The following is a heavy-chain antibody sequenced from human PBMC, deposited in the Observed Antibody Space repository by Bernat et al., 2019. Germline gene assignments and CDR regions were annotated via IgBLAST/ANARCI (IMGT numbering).Heavy chain of an antibody. CDR3: VRDFMGI. CDR2: IKGDGSDK. J-gene: IGHJ4*02. Sequence: EEQLVESGGDLVQPGGSLRLSCVASGFTFGDYFMSWVRQAPGKGLEWVANIKGDGSDKYYVDSVKGRFTISRDNAEKSLYLQMNSLRAEDMAIYYCVRDFMGIWGQGTLVTVSS. CDR1: GFTFGDYF. V-gene: IGHV3-7*03. D-gene: IGHD7-27*01.